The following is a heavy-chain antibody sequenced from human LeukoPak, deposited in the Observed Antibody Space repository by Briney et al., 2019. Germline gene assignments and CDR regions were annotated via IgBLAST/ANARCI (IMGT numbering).Heavy chain of an antibody. CDR1: GFTFSSYA. CDR2: ITGSGGGT. J-gene: IGHJ3*02. CDR3: ANKVSSGITIFGVLNEKGGAFDI. D-gene: IGHD3-3*01. Sequence: RGSLRLSCAASGFTFSSYAMMWLRQAPERGLEWVSAITGSGGGTYYADSVKGRFTISRDNSKNTLYLQMNSLRAEDTAVYYCANKVSSGITIFGVLNEKGGAFDIWGQGTMVTVSS. V-gene: IGHV3-23*01.